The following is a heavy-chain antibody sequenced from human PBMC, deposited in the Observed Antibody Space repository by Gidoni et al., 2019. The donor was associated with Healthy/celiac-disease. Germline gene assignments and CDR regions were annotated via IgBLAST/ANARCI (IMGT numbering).Heavy chain of an antibody. Sequence: EVQLVVSGGGLVKPGGSLRLSCAASGFTFSSYSMNWVRQAPGKGLEWVSSISSSSSYIYYADSVKGRFTISRDNAKNSLYLQMNSLRAEDTAVYYCARDSTGTTKGFSYYYYGMDVWGQGTTVTVSS. CDR1: GFTFSSYS. D-gene: IGHD1-1*01. CDR3: ARDSTGTTKGFSYYYYGMDV. CDR2: ISSSSSYI. V-gene: IGHV3-21*01. J-gene: IGHJ6*02.